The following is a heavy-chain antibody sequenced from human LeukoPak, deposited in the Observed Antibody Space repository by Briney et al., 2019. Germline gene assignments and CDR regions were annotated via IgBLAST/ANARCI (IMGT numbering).Heavy chain of an antibody. CDR3: ARDRTMVHFDY. CDR2: ISYDGSNK. Sequence: GGSPTLSCAASGFTFSSYAMHWLRQAPGKGLEWVAVISYDGSNKYYADSVKGRFTISRDNSKNTLYLQMNSLRAEDTAVYYCARDRTMVHFDYWGQGTLVTVSS. V-gene: IGHV3-30*04. J-gene: IGHJ4*02. D-gene: IGHD3-10*01. CDR1: GFTFSSYA.